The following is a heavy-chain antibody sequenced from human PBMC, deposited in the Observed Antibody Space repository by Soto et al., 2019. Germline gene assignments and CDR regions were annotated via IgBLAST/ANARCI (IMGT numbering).Heavy chain of an antibody. J-gene: IGHJ3*02. V-gene: IGHV1-69*01. D-gene: IGHD2-15*01. Sequence: QVQLVQSGAEVKKPGSSVKVSCKASGGTFSSYAISWVRQAPGQGLEWMGGIIPIFGTANYAQKFQGRVTITAYESTSTAYMELSSLRSEDTAVYYCARDCSGGSCYSGAFDIWGQGTMVTVSS. CDR2: IIPIFGTA. CDR3: ARDCSGGSCYSGAFDI. CDR1: GGTFSSYA.